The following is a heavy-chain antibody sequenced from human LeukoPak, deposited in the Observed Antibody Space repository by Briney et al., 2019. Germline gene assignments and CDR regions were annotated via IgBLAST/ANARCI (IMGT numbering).Heavy chain of an antibody. D-gene: IGHD6-13*01. J-gene: IGHJ4*02. V-gene: IGHV3-23*01. CDR3: AKQSAGSAAWYSLHYDF. CDR2: VDGGGGGT. CDR1: GFTLSSYA. Sequence: GGSLRLSCAASGFTLSSYAMTWVRQAPGRGLEWVSSVDGGGGGTYYADSVKGRFTISRDNSKDTLYLQMNGLRAEGTAVYFCAKQSAGSAAWYSLHYDFWGQGTLVTVSS.